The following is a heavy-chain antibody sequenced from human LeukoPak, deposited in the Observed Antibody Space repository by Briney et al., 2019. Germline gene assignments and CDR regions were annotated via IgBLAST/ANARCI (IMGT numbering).Heavy chain of an antibody. D-gene: IGHD2-2*01. CDR3: AAPSCCSSTSCPRDRWFDP. Sequence: ASVKVSCKVSGYTLTELSMHWVRQAPGKGLEWMGGFDPEDGETIYAQKFQGRVTMTEDTSTDTAYMELSSLRSEDTAVYYCAAPSCCSSTSCPRDRWFDPWGQGTLVTVSS. CDR2: FDPEDGET. V-gene: IGHV1-24*01. CDR1: GYTLTELS. J-gene: IGHJ5*02.